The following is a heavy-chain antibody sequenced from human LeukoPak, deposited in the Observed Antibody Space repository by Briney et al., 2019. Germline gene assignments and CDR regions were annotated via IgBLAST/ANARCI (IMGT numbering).Heavy chain of an antibody. Sequence: VTVSCKASGGTFSSYAISWVRQAPGQGLEWMGGIIPIFGTANYAQKFQGRVTITADESTSTAYMELSSLRSEDTAVYYCARSYDYVWGSYRYIGYFDYWGQGTLVTVSS. V-gene: IGHV1-69*13. CDR3: ARSYDYVWGSYRYIGYFDY. J-gene: IGHJ4*02. CDR2: IIPIFGTA. CDR1: GGTFSSYA. D-gene: IGHD3-16*02.